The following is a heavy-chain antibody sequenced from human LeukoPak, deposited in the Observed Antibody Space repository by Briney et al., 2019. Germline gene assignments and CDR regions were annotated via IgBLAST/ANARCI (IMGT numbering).Heavy chain of an antibody. CDR1: GFTFSSYA. D-gene: IGHD3-16*02. J-gene: IGHJ4*02. CDR2: ISGSGGST. CDR3: AKDSYDYVWGSYRDY. V-gene: IGHV3-23*01. Sequence: GGSLRLSCAASGFTFSSYAMSWVRQAPGKGLERVSAISGSGGSTYYADSVKGRFTISRDNSKNTLYLQMNSLRAEDTAVYYCAKDSYDYVWGSYRDYWGQGTLVTVSS.